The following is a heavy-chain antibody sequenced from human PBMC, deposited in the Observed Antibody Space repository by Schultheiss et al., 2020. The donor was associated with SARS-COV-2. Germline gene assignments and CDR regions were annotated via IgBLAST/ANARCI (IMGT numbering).Heavy chain of an antibody. J-gene: IGHJ4*02. V-gene: IGHV4-31*03. CDR2: IFYSGCT. Sequence: SQTLSLTCSVSGDSISTGGYYWSWIRQLPGKGLEWIGYIFYSGCTYYNPSLKSRVTISLDTSKNQFTLKLSSVTAADTAVYYCARVEYYGSGGHDYWGQGTLVTVAS. CDR1: GDSISTGGYY. D-gene: IGHD3-10*01. CDR3: ARVEYYGSGGHDY.